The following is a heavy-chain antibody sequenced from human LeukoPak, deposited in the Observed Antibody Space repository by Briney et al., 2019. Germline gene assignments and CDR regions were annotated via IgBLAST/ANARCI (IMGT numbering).Heavy chain of an antibody. CDR3: ARLAAGPNTRYFDL. J-gene: IGHJ2*01. CDR2: IYYNGNT. D-gene: IGHD6-6*01. V-gene: IGHV4-59*01. Sequence: SETLSLTCTVSGGSISSYYWSWIRQPPGKGLEWIAYIYYNGNTKYNPSLKSRVTISADTSKNQFSLKVNSVTAADTAVYYCARLAAGPNTRYFDLWAVAPGSLSPQ. CDR1: GGSISSYY.